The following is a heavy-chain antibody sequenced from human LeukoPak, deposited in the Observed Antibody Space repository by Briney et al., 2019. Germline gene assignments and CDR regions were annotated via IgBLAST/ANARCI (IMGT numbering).Heavy chain of an antibody. CDR2: INHSGST. J-gene: IGHJ4*02. V-gene: IGHV4-34*01. Sequence: SETLSLTYAVYGGSFSGYYWSWIRQPPGKGLEWIGEINHSGSTNYNPSLKSRVTISVDTSKNQFSLKLSSVTAADTAVYYCARSPATRADYWGQGTLVTVSS. CDR3: ARSPATRADY. CDR1: GGSFSGYY.